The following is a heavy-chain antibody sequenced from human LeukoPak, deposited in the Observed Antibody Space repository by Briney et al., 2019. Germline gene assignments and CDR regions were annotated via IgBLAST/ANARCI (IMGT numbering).Heavy chain of an antibody. D-gene: IGHD3-9*01. CDR3: AKPYYDILTGLRPFDP. V-gene: IGHV3-23*01. Sequence: GGSLRLSCAASGFTFSSYAMSWVRQAPGKGLEWVSAISGSGGSTYYAGSVKGRFTISRDNSKNTLYLQMNSLRAEDTAVYYCAKPYYDILTGLRPFDPWGQGTLVTVSS. CDR1: GFTFSSYA. J-gene: IGHJ5*02. CDR2: ISGSGGST.